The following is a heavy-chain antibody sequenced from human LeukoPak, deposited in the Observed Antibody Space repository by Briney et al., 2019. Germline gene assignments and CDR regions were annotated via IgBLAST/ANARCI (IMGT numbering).Heavy chain of an antibody. J-gene: IGHJ4*02. CDR2: IYTSGST. Sequence: SETLSLTCTVSGVSISSYYWSWIRQPPGKGLEWIGYIYTSGSTNYNPSLKSRVTISVDTSKNQFSLKLSSVTAADTAVYYWARGMTTTVSPGEFDYWGQGTLVTVSS. CDR1: GVSISSYY. CDR3: ARGMTTTVSPGEFDY. D-gene: IGHD4-17*01. V-gene: IGHV4-4*09.